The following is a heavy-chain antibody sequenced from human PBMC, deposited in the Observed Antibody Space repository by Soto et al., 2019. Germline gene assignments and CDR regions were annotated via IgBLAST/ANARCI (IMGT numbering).Heavy chain of an antibody. V-gene: IGHV5-51*01. D-gene: IGHD6-25*01. J-gene: IGHJ5*02. CDR1: GYRFTTSW. CDR3: TRGISGRSAADYFDP. CDR2: IHPADSDT. Sequence: PWESLKISCKVSGYRFTTSWIPWVRQMPGKGLEWMGIIHPADSDTTYSPSFQGQVTISADMSISTAYLRWRSLKASDTAIYYCTRGISGRSAADYFDPWGQGTLVTVSS.